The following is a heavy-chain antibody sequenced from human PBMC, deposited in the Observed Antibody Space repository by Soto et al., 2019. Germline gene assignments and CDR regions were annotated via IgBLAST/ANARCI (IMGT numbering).Heavy chain of an antibody. V-gene: IGHV5-10-1*01. CDR1: GYSFTSYW. J-gene: IGHJ4*02. D-gene: IGHD3-3*01. CDR2: IDPSDSYT. CDR3: ALFWSGYPAIFDY. Sequence: DSLKISCKGSGYSFTSYWISWVRQMPGKGLEWMGRIDPSDSYTNYSPSFQGHVTISADKSISTAYLQWSSLKASDTAMYYCALFWSGYPAIFDYCGQGTLVTVSS.